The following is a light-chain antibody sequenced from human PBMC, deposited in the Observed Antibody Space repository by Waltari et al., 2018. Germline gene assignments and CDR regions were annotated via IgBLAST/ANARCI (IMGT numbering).Light chain of an antibody. V-gene: IGKV3-20*01. CDR2: GAS. J-gene: IGKJ1*01. CDR3: QHYGSSLWT. CDR1: QNVRRDY. Sequence: DSLLTQSPGTLSLTPGERATLSCRASQNVRRDYLAWDQHKPGQAPRLLIFGASRRATGIPERFSGTGSGTDFTLTISRLEPEDFALYYCQHYGSSLWTFGQGTKVEIK.